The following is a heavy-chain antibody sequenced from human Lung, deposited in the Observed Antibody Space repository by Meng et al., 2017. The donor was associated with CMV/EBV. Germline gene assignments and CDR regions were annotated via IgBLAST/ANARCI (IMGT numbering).Heavy chain of an antibody. D-gene: IGHD3-10*01. J-gene: IGHJ6*02. Sequence: ASVXVSCKASGYSFRTFGISWVRKAPGQGLEWMGWISAYNGNTTYTQKPEGRVTMTRDTSKRTVYMELRSLRSDDTAVYYCARDRVHRGVNGLDVWGQGTTVTVSS. CDR3: ARDRVHRGVNGLDV. CDR2: ISAYNGNT. CDR1: GYSFRTFG. V-gene: IGHV1-18*01.